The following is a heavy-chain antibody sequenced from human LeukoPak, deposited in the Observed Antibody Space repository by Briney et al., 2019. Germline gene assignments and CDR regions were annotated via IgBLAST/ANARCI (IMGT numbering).Heavy chain of an antibody. CDR1: GGSISSYY. CDR3: ATYSSSWRTYYFDY. Sequence: SETLSLTCTVSGGSISSYYWSWIRQHPGEGLEWIGYIYYSGSTYYNPSLKSRVTISIDTSRNQFSLKLNSVTAADTAVYYCATYSSSWRTYYFDYWGQGALVTVSS. D-gene: IGHD6-13*01. J-gene: IGHJ4*02. CDR2: IYYSGST. V-gene: IGHV4-59*06.